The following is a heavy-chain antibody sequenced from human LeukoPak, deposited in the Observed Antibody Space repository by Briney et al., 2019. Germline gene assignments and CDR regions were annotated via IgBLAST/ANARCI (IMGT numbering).Heavy chain of an antibody. J-gene: IGHJ6*03. CDR1: GGSISSYY. CDR2: IYHSGST. V-gene: IGHV4-59*08. D-gene: IGHD2-2*01. CDR3: ASGIPPSSTSYTTKGYMDV. Sequence: SETLSLTCTVSGGSISSYYWSWIRQPPGKGLEWIGSIYHSGSTYYNPSLKSRVTISVDTSKNQFSLKLSSVTAADTAVYYCASGIPPSSTSYTTKGYMDVWGKGTTVTVSS.